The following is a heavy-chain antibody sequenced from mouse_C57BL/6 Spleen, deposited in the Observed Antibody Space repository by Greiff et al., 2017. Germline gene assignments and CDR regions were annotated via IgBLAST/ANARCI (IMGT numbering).Heavy chain of an antibody. CDR1: GYAFSSSW. D-gene: IGHD4-1*01. Sequence: QVQLKESGPELVKPGASVKISCKASGYAFSSSWMNWVKQRPGKGLEWIGRIYPGDGDTNYNGKFKGKATLTADKSSSTAYMQLSSLTSEDSAVYFCARASKLGRYFDVWGTGTTVTVSS. CDR2: IYPGDGDT. J-gene: IGHJ1*03. V-gene: IGHV1-82*01. CDR3: ARASKLGRYFDV.